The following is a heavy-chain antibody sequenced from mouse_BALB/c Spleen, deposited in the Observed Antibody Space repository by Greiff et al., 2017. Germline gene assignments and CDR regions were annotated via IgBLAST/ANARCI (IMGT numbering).Heavy chain of an antibody. Sequence: EVQLQESGPGLVKPSQTVSLTCTVTGISITTGNYRWSWIRQFPGNKLEWIGYIYYSGTITYNPSLTSRTTITRDTSKNQFFLEMNSLTAEDTATYYCARNGNYEGYFAVWGAGTTVPVSS. V-gene: IGHV3-5*02. CDR1: GISITTGNYR. CDR2: IYYSGTI. CDR3: ARNGNYEGYFAV. D-gene: IGHD2-1*01. J-gene: IGHJ1*01.